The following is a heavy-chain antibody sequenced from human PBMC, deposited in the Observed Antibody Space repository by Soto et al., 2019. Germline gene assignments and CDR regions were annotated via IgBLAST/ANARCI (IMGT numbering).Heavy chain of an antibody. CDR2: ISSNGDST. J-gene: IGHJ6*02. CDR1: GFTFGSYA. Sequence: GGSLRLSCSASGFTFGSYAMHWVRQAPGKGLEYVPAISSNGDSTYYADSVKGRFTISRDNFKNTLYLQMSSLRAEDTAVYYCVKRGPSSSSLYYGMDVWGQGTTVTVSS. D-gene: IGHD6-6*01. CDR3: VKRGPSSSSLYYGMDV. V-gene: IGHV3-64D*06.